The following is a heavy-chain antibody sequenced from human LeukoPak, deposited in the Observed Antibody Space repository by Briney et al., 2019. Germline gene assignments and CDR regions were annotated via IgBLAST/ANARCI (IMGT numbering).Heavy chain of an antibody. V-gene: IGHV1-69*06. D-gene: IGHD6-19*01. CDR2: IIPIFGTA. CDR3: ARDSLGQQWLFYFDY. J-gene: IGHJ4*02. CDR1: GGTFSSYA. Sequence: SVKVSCKASGGTFSSYAISWVRQAPGQGLEWMGGIIPIFGTANYAQKFQGRVTITADKFTSTAYMELSSLRSEDTAVYYCARDSLGQQWLFYFDYWGQGTLVTVSS.